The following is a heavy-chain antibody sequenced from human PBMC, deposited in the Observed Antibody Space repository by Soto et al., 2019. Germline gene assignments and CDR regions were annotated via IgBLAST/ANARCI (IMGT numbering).Heavy chain of an antibody. CDR3: ATDSFVLDYYGLDV. CDR2: INPSGGST. V-gene: IGHV1-46*01. D-gene: IGHD2-15*01. Sequence: GASVKVSCKASGYTFTSYYMHWVRQAPGQGLEWMGIINPSGGSTSYAQKFQGRVTMTRGTSTSTVYMELSSLSSEDTAVYYCATDSFVLDYYGLDVWGHGTTVTVSS. J-gene: IGHJ6*02. CDR1: GYTFTSYY.